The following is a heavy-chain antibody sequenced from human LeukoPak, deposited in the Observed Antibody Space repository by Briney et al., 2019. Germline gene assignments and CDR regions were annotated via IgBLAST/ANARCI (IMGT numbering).Heavy chain of an antibody. J-gene: IGHJ4*02. CDR1: GGSFSGYY. Sequence: SETLSLTCAVYGGSFSGYYWSWIRQPPGKGLEWIGEINHSGSTNYNPSLKSRVTISVDTSKNQFSLKLSSVTAADTAVYYCARVGRVWFGELLRNYFDYWAREPWSPSPQ. CDR3: ARVGRVWFGELLRNYFDY. V-gene: IGHV4-34*01. D-gene: IGHD3-10*01. CDR2: INHSGST.